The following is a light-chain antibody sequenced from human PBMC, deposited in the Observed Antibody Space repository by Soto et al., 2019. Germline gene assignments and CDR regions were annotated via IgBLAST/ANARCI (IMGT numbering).Light chain of an antibody. V-gene: IGKV3-20*01. CDR1: QSVGSRW. Sequence: EIVLTQSPDTVSLSPGERATLSCRASQSVGSRWLAWYQQTPGHAPRVVIYGGSYRATGIPDRFSGSGYGTYFNLTSSRREHEDVAVYYCQQYSSSRTFGQGTKVEMK. CDR3: QQYSSSRT. CDR2: GGS. J-gene: IGKJ1*01.